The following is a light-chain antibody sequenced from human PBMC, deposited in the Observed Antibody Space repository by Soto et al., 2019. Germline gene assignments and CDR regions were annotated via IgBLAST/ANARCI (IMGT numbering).Light chain of an antibody. CDR2: ATS. Sequence: DIQMTQFPSSLSASLGDRVTITCRASQNIDNYLNWYQHKPGKAPKLLIYATSTLQSGVPARFSGSGSGTEFTLTISSLQAEDFATYFCQESYSTPAFSFGGGTKVEIK. J-gene: IGKJ4*01. CDR3: QESYSTPAFS. V-gene: IGKV1-39*01. CDR1: QNIDNY.